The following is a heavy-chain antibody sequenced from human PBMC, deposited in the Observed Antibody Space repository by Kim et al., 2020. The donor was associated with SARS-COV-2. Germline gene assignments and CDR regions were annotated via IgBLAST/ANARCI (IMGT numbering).Heavy chain of an antibody. D-gene: IGHD6-6*01. CDR1: GFTFSSYS. V-gene: IGHV3-21*01. CDR2: ISSSSSYI. CDR3: ARDWGLTDSSSSRESDY. J-gene: IGHJ4*02. Sequence: GGSLRLSCAASGFTFSSYSMNWVRQAPGKGLEWVSSISSSSSYIYYADSVKGRFTISRDNAKNSLYLQMNSLRAEDTAVYYCARDWGLTDSSSSRESDYWGQGTLVTVSS.